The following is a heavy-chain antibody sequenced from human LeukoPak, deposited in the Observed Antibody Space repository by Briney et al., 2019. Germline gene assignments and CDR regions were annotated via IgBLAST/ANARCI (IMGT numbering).Heavy chain of an antibody. CDR2: ISSSGSTI. J-gene: IGHJ4*02. CDR3: ARAGLFGPMTPDY. CDR1: GFTFSDYY. Sequence: GGSLRLSCAASGFTFSDYYMSWIRQAPGKGLEWVSYISSSGSTIYYADSVKGRFTISRDNAKNSLYLQMNSLRAEDTAAYYCARAGLFGPMTPDYWGQGTLVTVSS. V-gene: IGHV3-11*01. D-gene: IGHD2-21*01.